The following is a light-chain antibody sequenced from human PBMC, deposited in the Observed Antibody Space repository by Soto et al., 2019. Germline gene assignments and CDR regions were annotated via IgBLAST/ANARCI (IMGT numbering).Light chain of an antibody. V-gene: IGLV1-40*01. CDR2: GNG. CDR3: QSYDKRLTAYV. J-gene: IGLJ1*01. Sequence: QSVLTRPPSGCGAPGKRVTISCSGTSSSIGAGYEVHWYHQLPGTAPKLVVSGNGNRPSGVPDRLSASKSGTSASLAITGLQAEDEGHYYCQSYDKRLTAYVFGTGTKVTVL. CDR1: SSSIGAGYE.